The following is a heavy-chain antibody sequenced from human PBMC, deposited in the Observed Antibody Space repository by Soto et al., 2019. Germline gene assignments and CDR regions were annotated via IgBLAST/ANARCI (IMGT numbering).Heavy chain of an antibody. CDR1: GFTFSSYG. CDR2: IWYDGSNK. D-gene: IGHD5-18*01. CDR3: ARDTPAYSYGYDY. J-gene: IGHJ4*02. V-gene: IGHV3-33*01. Sequence: GGSLRLSCAASGFTFSSYGMHWVRQAPGKGLEWVAVIWYDGSNKYYADSVKGRFTISRDNSKNTLYLQMNSLRAEDTAVYYCARDTPAYSYGYDYWGQGTLVTVSS.